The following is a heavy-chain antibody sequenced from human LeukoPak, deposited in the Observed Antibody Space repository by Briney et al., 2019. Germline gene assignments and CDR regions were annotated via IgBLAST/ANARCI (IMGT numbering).Heavy chain of an antibody. D-gene: IGHD5-18*01. J-gene: IGHJ4*02. CDR2: IYYSGST. Sequence: KPSETLSLTCTVSGGSISSSSYYWGWIRQPPGQGLEWIGSIYYSGSTYYNPSLKSRVTISVGTSKKQYSLKLSSVTAADTAVYYCASYSYGYGFDYWGQGTLVTVSS. CDR1: GGSISSSSYY. CDR3: ASYSYGYGFDY. V-gene: IGHV4-39*01.